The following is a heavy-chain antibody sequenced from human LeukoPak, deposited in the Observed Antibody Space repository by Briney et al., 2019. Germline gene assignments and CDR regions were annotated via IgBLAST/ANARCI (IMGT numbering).Heavy chain of an antibody. J-gene: IGHJ4*02. Sequence: GGSLRLSCAASGFNVSSNFMSWVRQAPGRGLEWVSFIYSGGSTSYTDSVKGRFTISRDTSKNTLYLQMNSLRVKDTAVYYCTRSYSGVLAHFDYWGQGTLVTVSS. D-gene: IGHD5-12*01. V-gene: IGHV3-66*01. CDR3: TRSYSGVLAHFDY. CDR1: GFNVSSNF. CDR2: IYSGGST.